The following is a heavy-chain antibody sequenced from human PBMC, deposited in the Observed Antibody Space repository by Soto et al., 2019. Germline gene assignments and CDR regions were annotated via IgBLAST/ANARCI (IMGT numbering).Heavy chain of an antibody. Sequence: QITLKESGPTLVKPTQTLTLTCTFSGFSLSTSGVGVGWIRQPPGKALEWLALIYWDDDKRYSPSLKSRLTITKDTSKNQXXLTMTNMDPVDTAXXYCAHSLIPNWGSRGAFDYWGQGTLVTVSS. CDR3: AHSLIPNWGSRGAFDY. J-gene: IGHJ4*02. V-gene: IGHV2-5*02. CDR2: IYWDDDK. D-gene: IGHD7-27*01. CDR1: GFSLSTSGVG.